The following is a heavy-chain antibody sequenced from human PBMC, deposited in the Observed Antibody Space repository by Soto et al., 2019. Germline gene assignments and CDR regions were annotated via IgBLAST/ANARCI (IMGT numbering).Heavy chain of an antibody. J-gene: IGHJ4*02. CDR3: ARYRREAVAGYTLDN. Sequence: KPSETLSLTCTVSGGPISSNYWTWIRQPPGKGLEWIGYVYNSGSTNYNPSLKSRVTISEDTSKSQFSLKVNPMTAADTAVYYCARYRREAVAGYTLDNWGQGILVTVSS. CDR2: VYNSGST. CDR1: GGPISSNY. V-gene: IGHV4-59*01. D-gene: IGHD6-13*01.